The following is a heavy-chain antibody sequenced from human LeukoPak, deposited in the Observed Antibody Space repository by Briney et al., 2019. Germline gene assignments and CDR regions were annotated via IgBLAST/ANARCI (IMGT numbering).Heavy chain of an antibody. CDR1: GFTFSTYN. CDR2: ISSGGSTI. CDR3: ARVDYFDY. J-gene: IGHJ4*02. Sequence: GGSLRLSCAASGFTFSTYNHNWVRQAPGKGLEWISYISSGGSTIYYADSVKGRFTISRDNAKNSLHLQMNSLRAEDTAVYYCARVDYFDYWGQGTLVTVSS. V-gene: IGHV3-48*01.